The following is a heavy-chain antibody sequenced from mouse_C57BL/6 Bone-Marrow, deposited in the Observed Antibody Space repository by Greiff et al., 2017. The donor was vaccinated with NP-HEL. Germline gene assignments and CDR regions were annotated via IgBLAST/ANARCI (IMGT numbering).Heavy chain of an antibody. CDR1: GFTFSDYY. V-gene: IGHV5-12*01. D-gene: IGHD1-1*01. CDR3: ARRDIYYYGSSRFFYAMDY. Sequence: EVKLVESGGGLVQPGGSLKLSCAASGFTFSDYYMYWVRQTPEKRLEWVAYISNGGGSTYSPDTVKGRFTISRDNAKNTLYLQMSRLKSEDTAMYYCARRDIYYYGSSRFFYAMDYWGQGTSVTVSS. J-gene: IGHJ4*01. CDR2: ISNGGGST.